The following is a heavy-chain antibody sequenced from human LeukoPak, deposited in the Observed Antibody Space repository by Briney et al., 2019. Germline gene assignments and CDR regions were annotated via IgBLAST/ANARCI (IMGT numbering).Heavy chain of an antibody. CDR2: IYTSGGT. Sequence: SETLSLTCTVSGGSISSYYWSWIRQPAGKGLEWIGRIYTSGGTDYNPSLKSRVTISVDTSKNQFSLKLSSVTAADTAVYYCARLVAVVITLDAFDIWGQGTMVTVSS. J-gene: IGHJ3*02. V-gene: IGHV4-4*07. D-gene: IGHD3-22*01. CDR1: GGSISSYY. CDR3: ARLVAVVITLDAFDI.